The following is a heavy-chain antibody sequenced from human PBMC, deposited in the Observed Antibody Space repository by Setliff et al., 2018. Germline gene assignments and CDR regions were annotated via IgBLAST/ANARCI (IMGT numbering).Heavy chain of an antibody. CDR2: IYYSGST. D-gene: IGHD3-3*01. CDR3: ARASLGYDFWSGYYSPELWLDP. CDR1: GGSISSHY. V-gene: IGHV4-59*11. Sequence: SETLSLTCTVSGGSISSHYWSWIRQPPGKGLEWIGYIYYSGSTNYNPSLKSRVTISVDTSKNQFSLKLSSVTAADTAMYYCARASLGYDFWSGYYSPELWLDPWGQGTLVTVSS. J-gene: IGHJ5*02.